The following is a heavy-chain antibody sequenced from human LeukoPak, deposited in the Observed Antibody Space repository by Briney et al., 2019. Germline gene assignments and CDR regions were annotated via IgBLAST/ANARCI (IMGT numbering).Heavy chain of an antibody. D-gene: IGHD2-2*01. CDR3: AREYQLPRGYYYYYYMDV. CDR1: GYTFTSYD. V-gene: IGHV1-8*03. CDR2: MNPNSGNT. J-gene: IGHJ6*03. Sequence: ASVKVSCKASGYTFTSYDINWVRQATGQGLEWMGWMNPNSGNTGYAQKFQGRVTITRNTSISTAYMELSSLRSEDTAVYYCAREYQLPRGYYYYYYMDVWGKGTTVTVSS.